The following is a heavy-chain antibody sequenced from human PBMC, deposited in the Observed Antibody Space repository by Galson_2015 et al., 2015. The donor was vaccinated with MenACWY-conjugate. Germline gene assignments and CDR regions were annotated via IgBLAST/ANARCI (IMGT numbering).Heavy chain of an antibody. Sequence: SVKVSCKASGYTFSNSAIHWVRQAPGQGLEWVGWINADSFKTKYSQKFQGRVTITRDTSASTAYMELSSLRSEDTAVYYCAREAATLRCFDYIKPFGKWCHGTLVNVSA. CDR1: GYTFSNSA. CDR3: AREAATLRCFDYIKPFGK. J-gene: IGHJ1*01. D-gene: IGHD2-15*01. V-gene: IGHV1-3*01. CDR2: INADSFKT.